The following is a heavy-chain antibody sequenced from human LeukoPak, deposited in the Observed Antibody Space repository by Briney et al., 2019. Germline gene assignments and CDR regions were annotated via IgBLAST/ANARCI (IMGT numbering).Heavy chain of an antibody. J-gene: IGHJ3*01. D-gene: IGHD2-21*01. CDR3: ASNREYCGGDCYSYDAFDF. CDR1: GYTFTGYY. Sequence: ASVNVSCKASGYTFTGYYMHWVRQAPGQGLEWMGWINPNSGGTNYAQKFQGRVTMTRDTSISTAYMELSRLRSDDTAVYYCASNREYCGGDCYSYDAFDFWGQGTMVTVSS. V-gene: IGHV1-2*02. CDR2: INPNSGGT.